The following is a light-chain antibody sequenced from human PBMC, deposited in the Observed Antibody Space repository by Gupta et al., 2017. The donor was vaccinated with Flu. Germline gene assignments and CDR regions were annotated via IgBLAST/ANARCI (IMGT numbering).Light chain of an antibody. CDR1: NIGSKS. J-gene: IGLJ7*01. V-gene: IGLV3-21*02. Sequence: SYVLTQPPSLSVAPGQTAKITCGGNNIGSKSVQWYQQKQGQAPVLVGYDDRDRPSGIPERGSGSNAGNNDNLITRRVEAGDEAYEECPVSDGISTDVGG. CDR2: DDR. CDR3: PVSDGISTD.